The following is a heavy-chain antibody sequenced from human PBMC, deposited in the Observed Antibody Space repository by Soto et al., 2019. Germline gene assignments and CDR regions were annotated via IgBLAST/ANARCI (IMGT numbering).Heavy chain of an antibody. V-gene: IGHV3-13*01. CDR3: ARALDDFWSGSRRYYYGMDV. J-gene: IGHJ6*02. D-gene: IGHD3-3*01. Sequence: PGGSLRLSCAASGFTFSSYDMHWVRQATGKGLEWVSAIGTAGDTYYPGSVKGRFTISRENAKNSLYLQMNSLRAGDTAVYYCARALDDFWSGSRRYYYGMDVWGQGTTVTVSS. CDR2: IGTAGDT. CDR1: GFTFSSYD.